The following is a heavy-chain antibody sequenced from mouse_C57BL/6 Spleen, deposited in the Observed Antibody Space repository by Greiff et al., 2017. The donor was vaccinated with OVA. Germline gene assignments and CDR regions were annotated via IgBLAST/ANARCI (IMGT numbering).Heavy chain of an antibody. D-gene: IGHD2-1*01. CDR3: ARFSYGNGNYLFAY. CDR2: IYPRSGNT. V-gene: IGHV1-81*01. Sequence: VKLQESGAELARPGASVKLSCKASGYTFTSYGISWVKQRTGQGLEWIGEIYPRSGNTYYNEKFKGKATLTADKSSSTAYMELRSLTSEDSAVYFCARFSYGNGNYLFAYWGQGTLVTVSA. CDR1: GYTFTSYG. J-gene: IGHJ3*01.